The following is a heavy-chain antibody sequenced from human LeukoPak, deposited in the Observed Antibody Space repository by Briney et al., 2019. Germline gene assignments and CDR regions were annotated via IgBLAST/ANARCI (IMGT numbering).Heavy chain of an antibody. Sequence: ASVKVSCKASGYTFTTYYIHWVRQAPGQGFEWLGWINPNSGATYYAREFQGRVTMTRDTSIATVYVVLSSLTSDDKAVYYCARDIAPPGSWWFDSWGQGTLVTVSS. CDR3: ARDIAPPGSWWFDS. CDR2: INPNSGAT. CDR1: GYTFTTYY. D-gene: IGHD6-13*01. J-gene: IGHJ5*01. V-gene: IGHV1-2*02.